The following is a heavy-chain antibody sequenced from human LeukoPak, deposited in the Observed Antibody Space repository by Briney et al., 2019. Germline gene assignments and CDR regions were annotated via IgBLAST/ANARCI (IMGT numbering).Heavy chain of an antibody. D-gene: IGHD2-2*01. CDR3: AREGPAASTSFYYFMDV. CDR1: GGSISSGSYY. V-gene: IGHV4-61*02. Sequence: SETLSLTCTVSGGSISSGSYYWSWIRQPAGKGLEWSGRIYTSGSTNYNPSLKSRTTMSVDTSKNQLSLRLSSVTAADRAVYYCAREGPAASTSFYYFMDVWGKGTTVTVSS. CDR2: IYTSGST. J-gene: IGHJ6*03.